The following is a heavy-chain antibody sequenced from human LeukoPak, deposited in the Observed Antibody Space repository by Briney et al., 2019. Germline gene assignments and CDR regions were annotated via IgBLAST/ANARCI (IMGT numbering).Heavy chain of an antibody. CDR1: GFTFSDFY. Sequence: PGGSLRLSCAGSGFTFSDFYMNRIRQAPGKGLEWLAYISPSGSYTTYADSVKGRFVISRDNTKNSVSLHMNTLTADDTAVYFCASDQVSGVFDYWGQGARVTVSS. D-gene: IGHD5/OR15-5a*01. CDR3: ASDQVSGVFDY. CDR2: ISPSGSYT. V-gene: IGHV3-11*05. J-gene: IGHJ4*02.